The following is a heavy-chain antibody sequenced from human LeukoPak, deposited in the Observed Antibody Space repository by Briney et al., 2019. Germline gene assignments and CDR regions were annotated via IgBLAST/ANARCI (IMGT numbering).Heavy chain of an antibody. CDR1: GFTFNHYV. CDR2: ISYHGRDD. J-gene: IGHJ6*02. CDR3: AREAAANPGDYYYGMDV. V-gene: IGHV3-30*03. Sequence: GGSLRLSCVASGFTFNHYVLHWVRHAPGKGLEWVAVISYHGRDDYYADSVKGRFTISRDNFKNTQYLEMNSLRPEDTAVYYCAREAAANPGDYYYGMDVWGQGTTVTVPS. D-gene: IGHD2-2*01.